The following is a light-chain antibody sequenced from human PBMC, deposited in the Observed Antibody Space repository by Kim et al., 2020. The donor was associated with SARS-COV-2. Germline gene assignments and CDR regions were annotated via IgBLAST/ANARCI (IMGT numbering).Light chain of an antibody. CDR3: RQSYSTPYT. V-gene: IGKV1-39*01. J-gene: IGKJ2*01. CDR2: AAY. CDR1: QSLSSY. Sequence: SASAGDRVTITCRASQSLSSYLNWYQQKPGRAPKLLISAAYSLQSGVPSRFSGSGSGTDFTLTISSLQPEDFATYYCRQSYSTPYTFGQGTKLEI.